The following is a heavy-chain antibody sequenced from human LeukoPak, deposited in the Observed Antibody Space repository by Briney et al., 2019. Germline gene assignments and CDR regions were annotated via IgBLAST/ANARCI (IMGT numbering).Heavy chain of an antibody. CDR1: GGTFNSYA. J-gene: IGHJ6*03. V-gene: IGHV1-69*05. Sequence: SVKVSCKASGGTFNSYAISWVRQAPGQGLEWMGGIMPLFGTANYAQEFQSRVTFTTDESASTAYMEVSSLRSEDTAVYYCASGSLGDGYGVGDYYQYMDVWGKGTTVTVSS. CDR2: IMPLFGTA. D-gene: IGHD5-24*01. CDR3: ASGSLGDGYGVGDYYQYMDV.